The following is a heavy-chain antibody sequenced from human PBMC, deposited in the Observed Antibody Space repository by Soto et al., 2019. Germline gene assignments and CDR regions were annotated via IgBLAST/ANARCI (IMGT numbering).Heavy chain of an antibody. CDR1: GFTFSNYA. D-gene: IGHD1-20*01. J-gene: IGHJ6*02. CDR3: ARDFRLFNWNEYHGMDD. CDR2: ISYDGTIK. V-gene: IGHV3-30-3*01. Sequence: QVQVVESGGGVVQPGGSLRLSCAASGFTFSNYAMHWVRQAPGKGLEWVTVISYDGTIKYYLESVKGRFTISRDNSKNTLYLQMNSLRTDDTAVDYCARDFRLFNWNEYHGMDDWGQGTTVTVSS.